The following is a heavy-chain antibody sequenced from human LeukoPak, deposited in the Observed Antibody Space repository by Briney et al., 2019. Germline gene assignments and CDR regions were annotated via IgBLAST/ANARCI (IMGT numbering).Heavy chain of an antibody. V-gene: IGHV1-2*02. D-gene: IGHD5-24*01. Sequence: ASVKVSCKASGYTFTGYYMHWVRQAPGQGLEWMGWINPNSGGTNYAQKFQGRVTITADKSTSTAYMELSSLRSEDTAVYYCAREPMATLSVDIWGQGTMVTVSS. J-gene: IGHJ3*02. CDR3: AREPMATLSVDI. CDR2: INPNSGGT. CDR1: GYTFTGYY.